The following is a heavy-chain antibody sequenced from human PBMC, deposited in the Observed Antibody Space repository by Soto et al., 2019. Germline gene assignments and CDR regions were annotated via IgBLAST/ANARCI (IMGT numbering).Heavy chain of an antibody. CDR2: ISYDGSNK. V-gene: IGHV3-30-3*02. Sequence: QVQLVESGGGVVQPGRSLRLSCAASGFTFSSYAMHWVRQAPGKGLEWVAVISYDGSNKYYADSVKGRFTISRDNSKNTLYLQMNSLRAEDTAVYYCANDEYWGQGTLVTVSS. CDR3: ANDEY. CDR1: GFTFSSYA. J-gene: IGHJ4*02.